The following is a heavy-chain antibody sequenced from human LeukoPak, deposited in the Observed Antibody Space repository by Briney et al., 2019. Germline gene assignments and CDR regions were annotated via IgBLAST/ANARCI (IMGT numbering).Heavy chain of an antibody. CDR2: IYTSGNT. Sequence: SETLSLTCTVSGGSISSYYWSWLRQPAGKGLERIGRIYTSGNTNYNPSLKSRVTISVDTSKNQFSLKLSSVTAADTAVYYCARCDWADVYCSPWGQGTLVTVSS. CDR3: ARCDWADVYCSP. J-gene: IGHJ4*02. CDR1: GGSISSYY. D-gene: IGHD2-15*01. V-gene: IGHV4-4*07.